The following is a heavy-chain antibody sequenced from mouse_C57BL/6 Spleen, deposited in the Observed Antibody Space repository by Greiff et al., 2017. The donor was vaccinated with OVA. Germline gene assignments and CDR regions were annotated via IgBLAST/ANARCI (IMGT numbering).Heavy chain of an antibody. CDR1: GFTFSDYG. D-gene: IGHD4-1*01. CDR2: ISRDSGAI. Sequence: EVQLVESGGGLVKPGGSLKLSCAASGFTFSDYGMHWVRQAPEKGLEWVAYISRDSGAIYYAHTVQGRFTISRDTAKNTLFLQMTSLRSEDTAMYNGAREGLGNYWGQGTTLTVSS. V-gene: IGHV5-17*01. J-gene: IGHJ2*01. CDR3: AREGLGNY.